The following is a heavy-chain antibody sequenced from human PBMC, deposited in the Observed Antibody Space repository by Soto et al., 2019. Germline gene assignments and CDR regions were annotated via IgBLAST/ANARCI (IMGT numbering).Heavy chain of an antibody. J-gene: IGHJ4*02. Sequence: SVKVSCKASGYTFTTYGLGWVRQAPGQGLEWMGWINTYNGNTDYAQNLQGRVTMTRNTSMSTAYMELSSLRSDDTAVYYCASRVGATSFDFDYWGQGTLVTVSS. D-gene: IGHD1-26*01. CDR2: INTYNGNT. CDR1: GYTFTTYG. CDR3: ASRVGATSFDFDY. V-gene: IGHV1-18*01.